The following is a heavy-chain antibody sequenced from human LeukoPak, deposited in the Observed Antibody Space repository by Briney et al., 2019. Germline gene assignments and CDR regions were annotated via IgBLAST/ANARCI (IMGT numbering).Heavy chain of an antibody. J-gene: IGHJ4*02. D-gene: IGHD3-22*01. CDR3: ARLDYYDSSGSLNY. Sequence: NPSETLSLTCTVSGGSISSYYWSWIRQPPGKGLEWIGYIYYGGSTNYNPSLKSRVTISVDTSKNQFSLKLSSVTAADTAVYYCARLDYYDSSGSLNYWGQGTLVTVSS. CDR1: GGSISSYY. V-gene: IGHV4-59*08. CDR2: IYYGGST.